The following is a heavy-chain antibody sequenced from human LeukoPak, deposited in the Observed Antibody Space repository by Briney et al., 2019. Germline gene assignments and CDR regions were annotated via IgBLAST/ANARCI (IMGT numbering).Heavy chain of an antibody. D-gene: IGHD2-15*01. J-gene: IGHJ4*02. V-gene: IGHV3-21*06. Sequence: GGSLRLSCAASGFIFTNYSMNWVRQAPGKGLEWVSSISSSTIDIYYADSVKGRFTISRDNAKNSLFLQMNSLRAEDTAVYYCARNLGYCTGGSCSQLFDFWGQGTLVTVSS. CDR3: ARNLGYCTGGSCSQLFDF. CDR2: ISSSTIDI. CDR1: GFIFTNYS.